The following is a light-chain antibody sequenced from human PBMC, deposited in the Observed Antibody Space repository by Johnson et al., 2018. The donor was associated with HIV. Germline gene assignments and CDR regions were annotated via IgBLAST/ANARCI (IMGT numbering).Light chain of an antibody. J-gene: IGLJ1*01. CDR1: SSNIGSNT. CDR2: RNN. Sequence: QSVLTQPPSASGTPGQRVTISCSGSSSNIGSNTVNWYQQLPGTAPKLLIYRNNQRPSGVPDRFSGSQSGTSASLAISGLQAADEADYYCAAWDDSLNGRYVFGTGTKVTVL. V-gene: IGLV1-44*01. CDR3: AAWDDSLNGRYV.